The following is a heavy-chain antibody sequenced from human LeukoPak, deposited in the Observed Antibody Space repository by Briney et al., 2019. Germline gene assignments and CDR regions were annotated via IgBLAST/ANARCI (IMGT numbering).Heavy chain of an antibody. V-gene: IGHV3-66*01. J-gene: IGHJ4*02. CDR1: TFTVSTNY. Sequence: GGSLRLSCAASTFTVSTNYMTWVRQAPGKGLEWVSMIYTGGSPYYADSVKGRFTISRDNSKNTLNLQMNSLRVEDTAVYYCARPTVKGNWGQGTLVTVSS. D-gene: IGHD2-21*02. CDR3: ARPTVKGN. CDR2: IYTGGSP.